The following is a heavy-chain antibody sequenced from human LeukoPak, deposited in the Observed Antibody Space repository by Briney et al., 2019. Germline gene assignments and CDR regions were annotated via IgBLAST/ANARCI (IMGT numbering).Heavy chain of an antibody. Sequence: SVKVSCKASGGTFISYAISWVRQAPGQGLEGMGGIIPIFGTANYAQKFQGRVTITADESTSPAYMERSSLRSEDPAVYYCARESSMVPPQYYFDYWGQGTLVTVSS. D-gene: IGHD2-8*01. CDR2: IIPIFGTA. J-gene: IGHJ4*02. V-gene: IGHV1-69*01. CDR1: GGTFISYA. CDR3: ARESSMVPPQYYFDY.